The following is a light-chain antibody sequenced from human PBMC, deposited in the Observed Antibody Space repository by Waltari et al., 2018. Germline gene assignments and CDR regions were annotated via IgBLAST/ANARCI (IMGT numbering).Light chain of an antibody. CDR2: DTS. CDR1: QTVRTTD. Sequence: CRASQTVRTTDLAWYQQKPGQAPTLVIHDTSSRATGIPDRFSGSGSGTDFSLTISSLEPEDFAVYYCQQYDISPLTFGGGTKVETK. V-gene: IGKV3-20*01. CDR3: QQYDISPLT. J-gene: IGKJ4*01.